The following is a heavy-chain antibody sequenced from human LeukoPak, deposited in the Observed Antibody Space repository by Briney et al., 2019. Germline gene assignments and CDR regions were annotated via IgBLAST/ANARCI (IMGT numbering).Heavy chain of an antibody. CDR2: ISAYNGNT. J-gene: IGHJ3*01. D-gene: IGHD3-22*01. Sequence: GASVKVSFKASGYTFTSYGISWVRQAPGQGLEWMGWISAYNGNTNYAQKLLGRVTMTTDMSTRTASMELRSLRSDDTAVYYCARERGYDSSGYYHDAFDVWGQGTMVTVSS. CDR3: ARERGYDSSGYYHDAFDV. CDR1: GYTFTSYG. V-gene: IGHV1-18*01.